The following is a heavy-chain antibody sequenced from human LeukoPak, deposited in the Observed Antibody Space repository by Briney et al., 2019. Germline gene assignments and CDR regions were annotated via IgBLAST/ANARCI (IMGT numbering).Heavy chain of an antibody. V-gene: IGHV3-23*01. CDR3: AKDYAYYYGSGIGGFDY. CDR2: ISGSAATT. J-gene: IGHJ4*02. Sequence: GGSVRLSCAASGFTFSSYGMSWVRQAPGKGLEWVSAISGSAATTYYADSVKGRFTISRDKSNNTLYLQMNSLRAEDTAVYYCAKDYAYYYGSGIGGFDYWGQGTLVTVSS. D-gene: IGHD3-10*01. CDR1: GFTFSSYG.